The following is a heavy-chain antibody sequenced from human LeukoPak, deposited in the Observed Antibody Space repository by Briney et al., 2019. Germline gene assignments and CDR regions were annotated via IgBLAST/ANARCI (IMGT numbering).Heavy chain of an antibody. CDR2: ISSSSSSTI. CDR3: AKDSEMATIRGPVLFGDFDY. CDR1: GFTFSSYA. D-gene: IGHD5-24*01. J-gene: IGHJ4*02. Sequence: GGSLRLSCAASGFTFSSYAMSWVRQAPGKGLEWVSYISSSSSSTIYYADSLKGRFTISRDNAKNSLYLQMNSLRAEDTAVYYCAKDSEMATIRGPVLFGDFDYWGQGTLVTVSS. V-gene: IGHV3-48*04.